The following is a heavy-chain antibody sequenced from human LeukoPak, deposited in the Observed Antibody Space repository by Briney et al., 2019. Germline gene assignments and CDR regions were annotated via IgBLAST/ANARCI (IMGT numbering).Heavy chain of an antibody. CDR1: GYTLTELS. Sequence: ASGKVSCKVSGYTLTELSMHWVRQAPGKGLEWMGGFDPEDGETIYAQKFQGRVTMTEDTSTDTAYMELSSLRSEDTAVYYCATDRGDYNAFDIWGQGTMVTVSS. V-gene: IGHV1-24*01. D-gene: IGHD4-11*01. CDR3: ATDRGDYNAFDI. J-gene: IGHJ3*02. CDR2: FDPEDGET.